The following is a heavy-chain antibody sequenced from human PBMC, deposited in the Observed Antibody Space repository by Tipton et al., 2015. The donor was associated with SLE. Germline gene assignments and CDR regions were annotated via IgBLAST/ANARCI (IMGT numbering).Heavy chain of an antibody. Sequence: QLVQSGAEVKKPGTSVKVSCKASGYTFPSYGITWVRQAPGQGLEWMGWISPYYGNTKYAQKFQGRVTMTTDTATSTAYMELESLRSDDTAVYYCAREYCSGGSCYSDWFDPWGQGTLVTVSS. CDR2: ISPYYGNT. D-gene: IGHD2-15*01. J-gene: IGHJ5*02. CDR1: GYTFPSYG. CDR3: AREYCSGGSCYSDWFDP. V-gene: IGHV1-18*04.